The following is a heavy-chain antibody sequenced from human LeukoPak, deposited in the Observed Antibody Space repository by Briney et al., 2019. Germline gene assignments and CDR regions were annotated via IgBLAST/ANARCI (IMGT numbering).Heavy chain of an antibody. Sequence: ASVKVSCKASGYTFTNYVMHWVRQAPGQRLEWMGWINAGNGNTKYSQKFQGRVTITRDTSASTAYMELRSLRSDDTAVYYCARDSGSSWYLDGFDPWGQGTLVTVSS. J-gene: IGHJ5*02. CDR1: GYTFTNYV. D-gene: IGHD6-13*01. CDR3: ARDSGSSWYLDGFDP. V-gene: IGHV1-3*01. CDR2: INAGNGNT.